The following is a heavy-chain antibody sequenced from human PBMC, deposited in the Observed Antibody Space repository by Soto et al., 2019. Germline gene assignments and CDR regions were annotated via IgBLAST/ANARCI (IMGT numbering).Heavy chain of an antibody. CDR1: GFTFDDYG. D-gene: IGHD3-10*01. CDR3: AKDGVLWFGRGNWFDP. CDR2: ISGSGGST. Sequence: GSLRLSCAASGFTFDDYGMSWVRQAPGKGLEWVSAISGSGGSTGYADSVKGRFTISRDNSKNTLYLQMNSLRAEDTAVYYCAKDGVLWFGRGNWFDPWGQGTLVTVSS. V-gene: IGHV3-23*01. J-gene: IGHJ5*02.